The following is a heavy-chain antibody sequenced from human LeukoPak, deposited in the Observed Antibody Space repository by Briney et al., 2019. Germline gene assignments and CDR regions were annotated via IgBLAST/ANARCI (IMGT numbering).Heavy chain of an antibody. J-gene: IGHJ4*02. CDR1: GFTFSSSA. CDR2: ISYDGSNK. CDR3: AKDRTVPYYDFWSGYSFDY. Sequence: GRSLRLSCAASGFTFSSSAMHWVRQAPDKGLEWVAVISYDGSNKYYADSVKGRFTISRDNSKNTLYLQMNSLRAEDTAVYYCAKDRTVPYYDFWSGYSFDYWGQGTLVTVSS. V-gene: IGHV3-30-3*01. D-gene: IGHD3-3*01.